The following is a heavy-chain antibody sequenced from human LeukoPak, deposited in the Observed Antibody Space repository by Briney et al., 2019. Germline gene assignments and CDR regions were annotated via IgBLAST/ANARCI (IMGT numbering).Heavy chain of an antibody. CDR1: GYTFTSYE. V-gene: IGHV1-8*01. CDR2: MNPNSGNT. D-gene: IGHD3-22*01. CDR3: ARGTRYDSRSRGSRWRHYYYGMDV. Sequence: ASVKVSCKASGYTFTSYEINWVRQATGQGLEWMGWMNPNSGNTGYAQKFQGRVTMTRNTSISTAYMELSSLRSEDTAVYYCARGTRYDSRSRGSRWRHYYYGMDVWGQGTTVTVSS. J-gene: IGHJ6*02.